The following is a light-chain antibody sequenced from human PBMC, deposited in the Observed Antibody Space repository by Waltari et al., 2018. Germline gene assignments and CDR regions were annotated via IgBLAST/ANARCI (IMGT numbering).Light chain of an antibody. V-gene: IGLV3-19*01. CDR1: ILRSNY. CDR3: NSRDSGGHVV. CDR2: GKN. J-gene: IGLJ2*01. Sequence: SSELTQDPAVSVALGQTVKITCRGDILRSNYAGWDRQKPGQAPGLLVYGKNIRPSGIADRLSGSSSGDTASLTITGARAEDEADYYCNSRDSGGHVVFGGGTKLTVL.